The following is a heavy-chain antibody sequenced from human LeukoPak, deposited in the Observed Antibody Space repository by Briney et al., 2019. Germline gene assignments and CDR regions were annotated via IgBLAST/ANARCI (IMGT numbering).Heavy chain of an antibody. Sequence: SETLSLTCAVYGGSFSGYYWSWIRQPPGKGLEWIGEINHSGSTNYNPSLKSRVTISVDTSKNQFSLKLSSVTAADTAVYYCARGLSGFGDFWRTRGMVWFDPWGREPWSPSPQ. J-gene: IGHJ5*02. CDR2: INHSGST. CDR3: ARGLSGFGDFWRTRGMVWFDP. CDR1: GGSFSGYY. D-gene: IGHD3-3*01. V-gene: IGHV4-34*01.